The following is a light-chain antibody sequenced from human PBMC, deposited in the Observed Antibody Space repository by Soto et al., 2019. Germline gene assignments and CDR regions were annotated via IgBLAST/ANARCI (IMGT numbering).Light chain of an antibody. Sequence: IVMTQSPATLSVSPGERATLSCRASQSVSSNLAWYQKKPGQAPRLLVYGASTRATGVPARFSGSESGTEFTLTISSLQSEDFAVYYCQQYNNWPLTFGGGTKVEIK. J-gene: IGKJ4*01. V-gene: IGKV3-15*01. CDR3: QQYNNWPLT. CDR2: GAS. CDR1: QSVSSN.